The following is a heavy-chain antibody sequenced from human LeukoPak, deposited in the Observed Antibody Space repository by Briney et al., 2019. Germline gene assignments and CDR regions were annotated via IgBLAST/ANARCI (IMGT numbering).Heavy chain of an antibody. V-gene: IGHV5-51*01. Sequence: GESLKISCKGSGYRFSSNWIGWVRQMPGKGLEWMGISYPGDSDTRYSPSFQGQVTISADKSISTAFMQWSSLKASDTAMYYCARLGYCRSTSCTQFDYWGQGTLVTVSS. D-gene: IGHD2-2*01. CDR1: GYRFSSNW. J-gene: IGHJ4*02. CDR3: ARLGYCRSTSCTQFDY. CDR2: SYPGDSDT.